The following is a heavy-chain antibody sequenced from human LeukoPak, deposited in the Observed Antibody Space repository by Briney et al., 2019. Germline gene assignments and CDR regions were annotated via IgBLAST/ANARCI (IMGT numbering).Heavy chain of an antibody. Sequence: GGSLRLSCAASGFTFSSYWMSWVRQAPGKGLEWVANIKQDGSEKYYVDSVKGRFTISRDNAKNSLYLQMNSLRAEDTAVYYCARDATSGSFPNYYYGMDVWGQGTTVTVSS. J-gene: IGHJ6*02. CDR3: ARDATSGSFPNYYYGMDV. CDR2: IKQDGSEK. D-gene: IGHD1-26*01. CDR1: GFTFSSYW. V-gene: IGHV3-7*01.